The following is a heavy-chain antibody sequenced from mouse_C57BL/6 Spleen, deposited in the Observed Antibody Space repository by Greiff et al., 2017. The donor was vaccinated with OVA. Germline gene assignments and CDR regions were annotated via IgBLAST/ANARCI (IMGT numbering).Heavy chain of an antibody. Sequence: VQLQESGAELVRPGASVTLSCKASGYTFTDYEMHWVKQTPVHGLEWIGAIDPETGGTAYNQKFKGKAILTADKSSSTAYMELRSLTSEDSAVYYCTRPRYYYAMDYWGQGTSVTVSS. CDR2: IDPETGGT. CDR3: TRPRYYYAMDY. J-gene: IGHJ4*01. V-gene: IGHV1-15*01. CDR1: GYTFTDYE.